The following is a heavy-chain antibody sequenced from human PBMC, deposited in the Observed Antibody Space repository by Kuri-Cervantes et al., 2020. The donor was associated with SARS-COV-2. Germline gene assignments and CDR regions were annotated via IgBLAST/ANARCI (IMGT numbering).Heavy chain of an antibody. CDR1: GASISRGGYY. J-gene: IGHJ4*02. CDR3: ARTTGDAYRIFDF. CDR2: VYNTGST. V-gene: IGHV4-31*02. Sequence: SQTLSLTCAVSGASISRGGYYWSWIRHHPGQGPEWIGYVYNTGSTFYNPSLKSRISISVDTSQNQFSLRLTSVTAADTAVYYCARTTGDAYRIFDFWGQGTLVTVSS. D-gene: IGHD5-24*01.